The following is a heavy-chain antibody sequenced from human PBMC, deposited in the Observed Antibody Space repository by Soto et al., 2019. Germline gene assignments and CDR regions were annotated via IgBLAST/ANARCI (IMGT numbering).Heavy chain of an antibody. V-gene: IGHV1-69*06. Sequence: GASVKVSCKASGGTFSSNAISWVRQAPGQGLEWMGGIIPIFGTPNYAQNFQGRVTITADKSTSTTYMELSSLRFEDAAVYYCASRDDRAEHAFEYCGQRTLVTVSS. CDR3: ASRDDRAEHAFEY. CDR2: IIPIFGTP. J-gene: IGHJ4*02. CDR1: GGTFSSNA.